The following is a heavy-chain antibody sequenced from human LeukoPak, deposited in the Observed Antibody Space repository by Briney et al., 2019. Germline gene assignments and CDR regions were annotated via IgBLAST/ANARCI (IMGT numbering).Heavy chain of an antibody. J-gene: IGHJ4*02. CDR2: ISSSSSTI. V-gene: IGHV3-48*04. CDR3: ARDRGLYYGSGDNDY. CDR1: GFIFSSYS. D-gene: IGHD3-10*01. Sequence: GGSLRLSCAASGFIFSSYSMNWVRQAPGKGLEGVSYISSSSSTIYYADSVKGRFTISRDNAKKSLYLQMNSLRAEDTAVYYCARDRGLYYGSGDNDYWGQGTLVTVSS.